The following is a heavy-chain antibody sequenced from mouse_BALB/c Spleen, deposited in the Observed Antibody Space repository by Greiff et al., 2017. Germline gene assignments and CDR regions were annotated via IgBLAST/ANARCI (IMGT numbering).Heavy chain of an antibody. Sequence: QVQLQQSGAELVRPGSSVKISCKASGYAFSSYWMNWVKQRPGQGLEWIGQIYPGDGDTNYNGKFKGKATLTADKSSSTAYMQLSSLTSEDSAVYFGAREDRYDGNYAMDYWGQGTSVTVSS. J-gene: IGHJ4*01. CDR3: AREDRYDGNYAMDY. CDR2: IYPGDGDT. CDR1: GYAFSSYW. D-gene: IGHD2-14*01. V-gene: IGHV1-80*01.